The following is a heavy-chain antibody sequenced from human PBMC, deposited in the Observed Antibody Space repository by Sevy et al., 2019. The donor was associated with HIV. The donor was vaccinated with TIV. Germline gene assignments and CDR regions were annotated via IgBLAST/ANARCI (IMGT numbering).Heavy chain of an antibody. CDR3: ARERGDYGDYGDYYYYGMDV. CDR1: GFTVSSNY. V-gene: IGHV3-53*01. CDR2: IYSGGST. Sequence: GGSLRLSCAASGFTVSSNYMSWVRQAPGKGLEWVSVIYSGGSTYYADSVKGRFTISRDNSKNTLYLKMNSLRAEDTAVYYCARERGDYGDYGDYYYYGMDVWGQGTTVTVSS. D-gene: IGHD4-17*01. J-gene: IGHJ6*02.